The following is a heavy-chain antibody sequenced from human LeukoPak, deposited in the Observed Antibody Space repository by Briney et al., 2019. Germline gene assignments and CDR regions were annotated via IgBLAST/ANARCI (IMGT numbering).Heavy chain of an antibody. CDR2: IYHSGST. Sequence: PSETLSLTCAVSGYSISSGYYWGWIRQPPGKGLEWIGSIYHSGSTYYNPSLKSRVTISVDTSKNQFSLKLSSVTAADTAVYYCARVSVWGSFGYWGQGTLVTVSS. CDR1: GYSISSGYY. V-gene: IGHV4-38-2*01. D-gene: IGHD3-16*01. CDR3: ARVSVWGSFGY. J-gene: IGHJ4*02.